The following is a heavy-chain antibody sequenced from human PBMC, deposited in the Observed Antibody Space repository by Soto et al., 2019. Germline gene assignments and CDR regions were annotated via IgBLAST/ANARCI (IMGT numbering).Heavy chain of an antibody. D-gene: IGHD6-13*01. Sequence: QLQLQESGPGLVKPSETLSLTCTVSGGSISSSSYYWGWIRQPPGKGLEWIGSIYYSGSTYYNPSLKSRVTISVDTSKNQFSLKLSSVTAADTAVYYCARLGVYSTPGWGYMDVWGKGTTVTVSS. V-gene: IGHV4-39*01. J-gene: IGHJ6*03. CDR1: GGSISSSSYY. CDR3: ARLGVYSTPGWGYMDV. CDR2: IYYSGST.